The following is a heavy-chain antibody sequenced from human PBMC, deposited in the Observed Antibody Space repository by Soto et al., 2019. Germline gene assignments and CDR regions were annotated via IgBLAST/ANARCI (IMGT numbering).Heavy chain of an antibody. CDR1: GGSISSGDYY. J-gene: IGHJ4*02. Sequence: SETLSLTCTVSGGSISSGDYYWSWIRQPPGKGLEWIGYIYYSGSTYYNPSLKSRVTISVDTSKNQFSLKLSSVTAADTAVYYCTRGRHDYSNLYYFDYWGQGTLVTVSS. D-gene: IGHD4-4*01. CDR2: IYYSGST. V-gene: IGHV4-30-4*01. CDR3: TRGRHDYSNLYYFDY.